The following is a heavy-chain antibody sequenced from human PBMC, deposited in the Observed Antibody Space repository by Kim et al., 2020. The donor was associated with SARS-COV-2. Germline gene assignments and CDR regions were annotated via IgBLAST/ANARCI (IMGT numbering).Heavy chain of an antibody. J-gene: IGHJ4*02. CDR3: VIRVSGY. CDR2: LRANGER. Sequence: GGSLRLSCVASGITFYNNGMTWVRQTAGKGLEWVSTLRANGERYYADSVKGRFTISRDISKNTLYLQMNSLRAEDTAVYFCVIRVSGYWCQGTLVTVSS. V-gene: IGHV3-23*01. D-gene: IGHD4-17*01. CDR1: GITFYNNG.